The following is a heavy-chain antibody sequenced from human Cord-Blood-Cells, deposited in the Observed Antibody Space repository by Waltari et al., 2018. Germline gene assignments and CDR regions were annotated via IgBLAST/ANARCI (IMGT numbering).Heavy chain of an antibody. Sequence: EVQLVQSGAEVKKPGESLKISCTGSGYSFTSYWIGWVRPMPGKGLEWMGIIYPGDPDTRYSPSFQGQVTISADKSISTAYLQWSSLKASDTAMYYCARRKVTGTSGWYFDLWGRGTLVTVSS. J-gene: IGHJ2*01. CDR2: IYPGDPDT. CDR3: ARRKVTGTSGWYFDL. CDR1: GYSFTSYW. D-gene: IGHD1-20*01. V-gene: IGHV5-51*01.